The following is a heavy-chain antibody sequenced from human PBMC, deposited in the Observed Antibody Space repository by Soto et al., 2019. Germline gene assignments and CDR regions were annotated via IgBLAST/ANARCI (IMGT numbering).Heavy chain of an antibody. D-gene: IGHD3-22*01. CDR2: IYPGDSDT. J-gene: IGHJ4*02. CDR1: GDRFTSYW. CDR3: ARRNYYYDSSGYSYYYFDY. V-gene: IGHV5-51*01. Sequence: PGESLKISCKGSGDRFTSYWIGWVRQMPGKGLEWMGIIYPGDSDTRYSPSFQGQVTISADKSISTAYLQWSSLKASDTAMYYCARRNYYYDSSGYSYYYFDYWGQGTLVTVSS.